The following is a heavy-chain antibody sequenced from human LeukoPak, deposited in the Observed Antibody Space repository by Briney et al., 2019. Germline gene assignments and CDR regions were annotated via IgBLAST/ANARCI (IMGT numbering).Heavy chain of an antibody. CDR2: IKSKTDGGTT. V-gene: IGHV3-15*01. J-gene: IGHJ6*02. D-gene: IGHD3-10*01. CDR3: TTDTPVFYYYYGMDV. CDR1: GFTFGDYA. Sequence: GGSLRLSCTASGFTFGDYAMSWIRQAPGKGLEWVGFIKSKTDGGTTDYAAPVKGRFTISRDDSKNTLYLQMNSLKTEDTAVYYCTTDTPVFYYYYGMDVWGQGTTVTVSS.